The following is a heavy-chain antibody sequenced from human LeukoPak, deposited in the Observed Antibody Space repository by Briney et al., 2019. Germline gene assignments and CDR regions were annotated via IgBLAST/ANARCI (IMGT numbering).Heavy chain of an antibody. CDR2: ISGSGAKT. Sequence: GGSLRLSCGVCGFIFSSYDMRWVRQAPGKGVEWVSAISGSGAKTYYADSVKGRFTISRENGKNTRYVQMDSLRAEETAVNYCPNSGVKGIPFDYWGQGTLVTVSS. D-gene: IGHD3-10*01. V-gene: IGHV3-23*01. CDR1: GFIFSSYD. CDR3: PNSGVKGIPFDY. J-gene: IGHJ4*02.